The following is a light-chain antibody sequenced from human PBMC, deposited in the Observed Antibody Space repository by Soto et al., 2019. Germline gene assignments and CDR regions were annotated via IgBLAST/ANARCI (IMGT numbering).Light chain of an antibody. CDR3: QQYGTSST. J-gene: IGKJ1*01. Sequence: EIVLTQSPATLSVSPGESATLSCRASQTVRSDYLAWYRQSPGQPPRLLLFEASSRDPGIPDRFSGSGSGTDFTLTIRRLEPEDFAVYYCQQYGTSSTFGQGTRVDIK. V-gene: IGKV3-20*01. CDR1: QTVRSDY. CDR2: EAS.